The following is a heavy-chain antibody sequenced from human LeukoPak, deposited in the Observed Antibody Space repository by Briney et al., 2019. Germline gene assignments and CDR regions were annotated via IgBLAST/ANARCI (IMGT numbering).Heavy chain of an antibody. CDR2: IYYSGST. CDR1: GGSISSSSYY. V-gene: IGHV4-39*01. Sequence: SETLSLTCTVSGGSISSSSYYWGWIRQPPGKGLEWIGSIYYSGSTYYNPSLKSRVTISVDTSKNQFSLKLSSVTAADTAVYYCARHRMVRGLISWFDPWGQGTLVTVSS. D-gene: IGHD3-10*01. J-gene: IGHJ5*02. CDR3: ARHRMVRGLISWFDP.